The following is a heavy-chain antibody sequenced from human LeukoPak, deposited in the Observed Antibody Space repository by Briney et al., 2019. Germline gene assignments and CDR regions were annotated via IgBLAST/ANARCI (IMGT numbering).Heavy chain of an antibody. CDR2: INAGNGNT. CDR3: ARDLWVTPPDAGAGVYYGMDV. J-gene: IGHJ6*02. Sequence: ASVKVSCKASGYTFTSYAMHWVRQAPGQRLEWMGWINAGNGNTKYSQKFQGRVTITRDTSTSTAYMELSSLRSEDTAVYYCARDLWVTPPDAGAGVYYGMDVWGQGTTVTVSS. D-gene: IGHD1-26*01. V-gene: IGHV1-3*01. CDR1: GYTFTSYA.